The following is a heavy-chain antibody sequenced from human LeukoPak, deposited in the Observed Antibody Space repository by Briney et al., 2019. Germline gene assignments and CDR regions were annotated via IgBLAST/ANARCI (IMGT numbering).Heavy chain of an antibody. CDR2: ISAYNGNT. CDR3: ARDGQYIDGGIQKDY. J-gene: IGHJ4*02. D-gene: IGHD5-18*01. Sequence: SVKVSCKASGYTFTSYGISWVRQAPGQGLEWMGWISAYNGNTNYAQKLQGRVTMTTDTSTSTAYMELRSLRSDDTAVYYCARDGQYIDGGIQKDYWGQGTLVTVSS. CDR1: GYTFTSYG. V-gene: IGHV1-18*01.